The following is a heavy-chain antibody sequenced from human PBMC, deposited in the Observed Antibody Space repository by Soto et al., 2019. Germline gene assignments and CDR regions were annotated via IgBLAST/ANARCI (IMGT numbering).Heavy chain of an antibody. Sequence: QVQLVQSGAEVKKPGSSVKVSCKASGGTFSSYAISWVRQAPGQGLEWMGGIIPIFGTANYAQKFQGRVTITADESTSTAYMELSSLRSEDTVLYYCARWPLTMIDPGSFDIWGQGTMVTVSS. D-gene: IGHD3-22*01. J-gene: IGHJ3*02. V-gene: IGHV1-69*12. CDR3: ARWPLTMIDPGSFDI. CDR2: IIPIFGTA. CDR1: GGTFSSYA.